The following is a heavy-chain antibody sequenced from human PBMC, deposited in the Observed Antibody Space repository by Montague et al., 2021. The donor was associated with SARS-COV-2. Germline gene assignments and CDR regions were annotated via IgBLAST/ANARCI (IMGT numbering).Heavy chain of an antibody. CDR3: ARDLAGYYGSGSYGGMDV. Sequence: SETLSLTCTISGGSISSRSYYWGWIRQPPGKGLEWIGGIYYSGNTYYNPSLKSRVTISVDPSKNQFSLKLSSVTAADTAVYYCARDLAGYYGSGSYGGMDVWGQGTTVTVSS. D-gene: IGHD3-10*01. J-gene: IGHJ6*02. CDR1: GGSISSRSYY. V-gene: IGHV4-39*07. CDR2: IYYSGNT.